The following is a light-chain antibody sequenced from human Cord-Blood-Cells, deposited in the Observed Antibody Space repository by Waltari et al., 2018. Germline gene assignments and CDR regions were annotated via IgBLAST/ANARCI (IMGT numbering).Light chain of an antibody. CDR2: GAS. CDR1: QNVSSSY. J-gene: IGKJ1*01. Sequence: EIVLTQSPGTLSLSPGERATLSCRARQNVSSSYLAWYQQKPVQAPRLLIYGASSRATGIPDRFSGSGSGTDFTLTISRLEPEDFAVYYCQQYGSSPEWTFGQGTKVEIK. CDR3: QQYGSSPEWT. V-gene: IGKV3-20*01.